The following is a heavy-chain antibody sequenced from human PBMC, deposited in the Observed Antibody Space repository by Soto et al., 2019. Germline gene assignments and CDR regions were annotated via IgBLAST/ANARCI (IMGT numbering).Heavy chain of an antibody. D-gene: IGHD6-19*01. CDR1: GFNFDDXA. V-gene: IGHV3-9*01. CDR2: ISWNIESM. CDR3: SRGGDSSGLYGMDV. J-gene: IGHJ6*02. Sequence: LXLXCVAYGFNFDDXAMHWVRQAPGSGLEWVSGISWNIESMAYADSVKGRFTISRDNAKNSLYLQMNSLRAEDTAVYYCSRGGDSSGLYGMDVWGQGTTVTVS.